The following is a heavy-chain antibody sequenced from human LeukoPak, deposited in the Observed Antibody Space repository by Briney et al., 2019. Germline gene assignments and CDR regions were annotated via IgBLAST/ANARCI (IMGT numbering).Heavy chain of an antibody. CDR1: GGSISSYY. D-gene: IGHD5-12*01. V-gene: IGHV4-59*01. J-gene: IGHJ6*03. CDR2: IYYSGST. Sequence: KPSETLSLTCTVSGGSISSYYWSWIRQPPGKGLEWIGYIYYSGSTNYNPSLKSRVTISVDTSKNQFSLKLSSVTAADTAVYYCASWGKVATIGYYMDVWGKGTTVTVSS. CDR3: ASWGKVATIGYYMDV.